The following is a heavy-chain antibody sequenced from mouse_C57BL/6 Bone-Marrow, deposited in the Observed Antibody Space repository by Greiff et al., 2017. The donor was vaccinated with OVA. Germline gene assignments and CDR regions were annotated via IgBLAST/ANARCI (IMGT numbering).Heavy chain of an antibody. Sequence: QVQLQQSGAELARPGASVKLSCKASGYTFTSYGISWVKQRTGQGLEWIGEIYPRSGNTYYNEKFKGKATLTADKSSSTAYMELRSLTSEDSAVYFCARYPLYYGSRRGYWYCDVWGTGTTVTVAS. CDR3: ARYPLYYGSRRGYWYCDV. CDR2: IYPRSGNT. J-gene: IGHJ1*03. D-gene: IGHD1-1*01. CDR1: GYTFTSYG. V-gene: IGHV1-81*01.